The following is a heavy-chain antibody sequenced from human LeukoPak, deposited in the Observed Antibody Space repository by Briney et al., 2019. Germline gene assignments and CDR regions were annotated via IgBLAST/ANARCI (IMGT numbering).Heavy chain of an antibody. Sequence: ASVKVSCKASGYTFTSYDINWVRQATGQGLEWMGWMNPNSGNTGYAQKFQGRVTMTRNTSISTAYMELSSLRSDDTAVYYCARGIPTLTPRYNWNDAPLDYWGQGTLVTVSS. CDR3: ARGIPTLTPRYNWNDAPLDY. CDR2: MNPNSGNT. CDR1: GYTFTSYD. J-gene: IGHJ4*02. V-gene: IGHV1-8*01. D-gene: IGHD1-20*01.